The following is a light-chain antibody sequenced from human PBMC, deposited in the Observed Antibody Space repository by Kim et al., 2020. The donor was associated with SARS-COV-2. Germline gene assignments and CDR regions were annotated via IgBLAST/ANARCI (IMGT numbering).Light chain of an antibody. CDR3: QQYENLPYT. J-gene: IGKJ2*01. V-gene: IGKV1-33*01. Sequence: DIQMTQSPSSLYASVGDRVTITCQASQDISYYLIWYKQKPGKAPQLLIYDASSLETGVPSRFSGSGSGTDFTFTISSLQPEDIATYYCQQYENLPYTFGQGTKLEI. CDR1: QDISYY. CDR2: DAS.